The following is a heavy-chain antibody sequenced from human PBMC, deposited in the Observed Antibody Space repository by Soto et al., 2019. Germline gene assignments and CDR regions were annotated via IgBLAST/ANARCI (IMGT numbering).Heavy chain of an antibody. CDR3: AKDTELSGYVAFDI. J-gene: IGHJ3*02. CDR1: GFTFTSYA. Sequence: GGSLRLSCAASGFTFTSYAMSWVRQAPGKGLEWVSAISGSGGSTYYADSVKGRFTISRDNSKNTLYLQMNSLRAEDTAVYFCAKDTELSGYVAFDIWGQGTMVTVSS. V-gene: IGHV3-23*01. CDR2: ISGSGGST. D-gene: IGHD3-22*01.